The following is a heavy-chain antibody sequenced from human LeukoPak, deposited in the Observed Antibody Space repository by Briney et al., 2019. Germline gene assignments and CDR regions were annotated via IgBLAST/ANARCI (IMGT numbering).Heavy chain of an antibody. CDR1: GFTFDNYS. Sequence: GGSLRLSCAASGFTFDNYSMHWVRQAPGKGLEWVSLISGDGGNTYYADSVKGRFTISRDNSKNSLYLQMNRLRAEHTALYYCAKVRYRGSYFEYWGQGTLVTASS. CDR3: AKVRYRGSYFEY. V-gene: IGHV3-43*02. D-gene: IGHD1-26*01. J-gene: IGHJ4*02. CDR2: ISGDGGNT.